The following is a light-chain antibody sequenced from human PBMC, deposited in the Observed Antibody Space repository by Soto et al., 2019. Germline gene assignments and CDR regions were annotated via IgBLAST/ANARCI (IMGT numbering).Light chain of an antibody. V-gene: IGKV3-11*01. CDR2: DAY. J-gene: IGKJ5*01. CDR1: QSFRGL. Sequence: VLTYSPPTLTLSPEGRATLSCRASQSFRGLLAWYQQKPGKAPRLLIYDAYNRATGIPPRFSGSGSGTDFTLTISSLEPEDSAVYYCQQRHMWPITFGQGTRLEIK. CDR3: QQRHMWPIT.